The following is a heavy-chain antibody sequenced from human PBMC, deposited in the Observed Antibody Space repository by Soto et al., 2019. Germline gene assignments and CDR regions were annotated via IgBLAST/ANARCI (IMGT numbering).Heavy chain of an antibody. CDR1: GFSLSTSGVG. CDR3: AHKGPEDWPLDY. J-gene: IGHJ4*02. CDR2: IYWYDSK. Sequence: QITLKESGPTLVRPTQTLTLTCAFSGFSLSTSGVGVGWIRQPPGKALEWLAVIYWYDSKHYSPSLRSRLTITKDTSNNQVVPTMTNMDPMDTGTYYCAHKGPEDWPLDYWGQGTLVTVSS. V-gene: IGHV2-5*01. D-gene: IGHD3-9*01.